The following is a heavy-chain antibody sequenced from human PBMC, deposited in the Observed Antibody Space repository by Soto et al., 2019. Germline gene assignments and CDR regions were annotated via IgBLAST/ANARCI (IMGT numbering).Heavy chain of an antibody. CDR2: IYWDDDK. Sequence: QITLKESGPTLVKPTQTLTLTCTFSGFSLSTSGVGVGWIRQPPGKALEWLALIYWDDDKRYSPSLKSRLTINESTSKTQVGLTMTNMDPADTATYHWAHRNEPFSYSSSWYVDYWGQGTLVTVSS. D-gene: IGHD6-13*01. J-gene: IGHJ4*02. V-gene: IGHV2-5*02. CDR1: GFSLSTSGVG. CDR3: AHRNEPFSYSSSWYVDY.